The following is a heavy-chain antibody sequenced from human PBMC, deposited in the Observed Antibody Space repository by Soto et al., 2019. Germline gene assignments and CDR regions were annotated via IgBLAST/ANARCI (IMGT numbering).Heavy chain of an antibody. J-gene: IGHJ4*02. CDR3: ARXGFLYGSGSYSLDY. CDR1: VYTFTGYY. D-gene: IGHD3-10*01. Sequence: ASVKVSCKASVYTFTGYYMHWVRQAPGQGLEWMGWINPSGGSTSYAQKFQGRVTMTRDTSTSTVYMELSSLRSEDTAVYYCARXGFLYGSGSYSLDYWGQGTLVTVSS. V-gene: IGHV1-46*03. CDR2: INPSGGST.